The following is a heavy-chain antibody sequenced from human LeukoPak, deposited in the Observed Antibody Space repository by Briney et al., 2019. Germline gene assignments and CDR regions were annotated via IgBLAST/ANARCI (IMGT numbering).Heavy chain of an antibody. J-gene: IGHJ4*02. CDR3: AIGWSSVVVTAISFDY. CDR2: FDPEDGET. V-gene: IGHV1-24*01. Sequence: ASVKVSCKVSVYSLTELSTRWVRQAPGKGLEWMGGFDPEDGETIYAQKFQGRVTMTEDTSTDTAYMELSSLRSEDTAVYYCAIGWSSVVVTAISFDYWGQGTLVTVSS. D-gene: IGHD2-21*02. CDR1: VYSLTELS.